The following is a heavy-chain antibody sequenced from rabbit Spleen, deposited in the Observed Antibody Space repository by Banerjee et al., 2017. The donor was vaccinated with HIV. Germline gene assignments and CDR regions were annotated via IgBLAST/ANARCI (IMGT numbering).Heavy chain of an antibody. J-gene: IGHJ4*01. V-gene: IGHV1S45*01. Sequence: QEQLTETGGGLVQPGGSLTLSCKASGIDFTNYYITWVRQAPGKGLEWIGYIDPIFTATYYANWAKGRFTISKTSSTTVTLQVTSLTAADTATYFCAREKSGAYGYDLWGQGTLVTVS. CDR2: IDPIFTAT. CDR1: GIDFTNYY. CDR3: AREKSGAYGYDL. D-gene: IGHD6-1*01.